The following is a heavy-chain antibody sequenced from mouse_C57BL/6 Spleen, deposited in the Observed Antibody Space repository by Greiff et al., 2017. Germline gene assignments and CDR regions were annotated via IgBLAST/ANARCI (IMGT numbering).Heavy chain of an antibody. D-gene: IGHD2-1*01. CDR2: ISYDGSN. J-gene: IGHJ1*03. V-gene: IGHV3-6*01. Sequence: EVQLQESGPGLVKPSQSLSLTCSVTGYSITSGYYWNWIRQFPGNKLEWMGYISYDGSNNYNPSLKNRISITRDTSKNQFFLKLNSVTTEDTATYYCARNYGTFYWYFDVWGTGTTVTVSS. CDR3: ARNYGTFYWYFDV. CDR1: GYSITSGYY.